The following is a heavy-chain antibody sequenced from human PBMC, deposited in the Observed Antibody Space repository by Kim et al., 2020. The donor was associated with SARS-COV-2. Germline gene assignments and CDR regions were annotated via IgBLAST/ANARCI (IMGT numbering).Heavy chain of an antibody. CDR1: GGSISSYY. CDR3: ARENRIAAALSPDAFDI. V-gene: IGHV4-59*01. J-gene: IGHJ3*02. Sequence: SETLSLTCTVSGGSISSYYWSWIRQPPGKGLEWIGYIYYSGSTNYNPSLKSRVTISVDTSKNQFSLKLCSVTAADTAVYYCARENRIAAALSPDAFDIWGQGTMVTVSS. D-gene: IGHD6-13*01. CDR2: IYYSGST.